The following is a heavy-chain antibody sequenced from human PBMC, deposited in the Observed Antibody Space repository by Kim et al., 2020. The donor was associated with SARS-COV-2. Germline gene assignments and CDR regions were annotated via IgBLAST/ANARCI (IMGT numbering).Heavy chain of an antibody. CDR2: IGATGVHI. Sequence: GGSLRLSCAASGFTFSSSSMTWVRQAPGKGLEWVSSIGATGVHIFYADSVKGRFTISRDNSNNILSLQMHSLRAEDTALYFCAKGCRTQLSDFWGQGTLV. CDR3: AKGCRTQLSDF. J-gene: IGHJ4*02. CDR1: GFTFSSSS. D-gene: IGHD5-18*01. V-gene: IGHV3-23*01.